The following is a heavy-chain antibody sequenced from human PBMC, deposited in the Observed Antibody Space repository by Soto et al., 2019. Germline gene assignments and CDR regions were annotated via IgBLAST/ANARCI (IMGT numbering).Heavy chain of an antibody. J-gene: IGHJ4*02. CDR3: ARGEYSSSDPTFY. CDR1: GYTFTSYA. CDR2: INAGNGNT. Sequence: EASVKVSCKASGYTFTSYAMHWVRQAPGQRLEWMGWINAGNGNTKYSQNFQGSVTFTRDTSASTAYMELSSLRFEDTAVYYCARGEYSSSDPTFYWGQGTLVTVSS. D-gene: IGHD6-6*01. V-gene: IGHV1-3*01.